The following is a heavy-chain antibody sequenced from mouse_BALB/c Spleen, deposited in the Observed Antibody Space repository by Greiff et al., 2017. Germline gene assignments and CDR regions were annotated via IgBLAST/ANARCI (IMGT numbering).Heavy chain of an antibody. CDR1: GYTFTSYW. CDR2: IDPSDSYT. CDR3: TRGDYGNYFDY. J-gene: IGHJ2*01. D-gene: IGHD2-1*01. V-gene: IGHV1S127*01. Sequence: VQLQQSGAELVKPGASVKMSCKASGYTFTSYWMHWVKQRPGQGLEWIGTIDPSDSYTSYNQKFKGKATLTVDTSSSTAYMQLSSLTSEDSAVYYCTRGDYGNYFDYWGQGTTLTVSS.